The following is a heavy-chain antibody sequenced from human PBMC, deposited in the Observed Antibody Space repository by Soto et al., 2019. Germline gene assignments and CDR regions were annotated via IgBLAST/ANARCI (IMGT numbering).Heavy chain of an antibody. CDR2: ISAYNGNT. V-gene: IGHV1-18*04. J-gene: IGHJ6*02. CDR3: ARGGYCSGGSCEYYYYGMDV. CDR1: GYTFTSYG. Sequence: ASVKVSCKASGYTFTSYGISWVRQAPGQGLERMGWISAYNGNTNYAQKLQGRVTMTTDTSTSTAYMELRSLRSDDTAVYYCARGGYCSGGSCEYYYYGMDVWGQGTTVTVSS. D-gene: IGHD2-15*01.